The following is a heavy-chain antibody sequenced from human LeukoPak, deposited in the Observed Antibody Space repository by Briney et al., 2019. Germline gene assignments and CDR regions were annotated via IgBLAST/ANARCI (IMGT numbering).Heavy chain of an antibody. D-gene: IGHD6-19*01. CDR2: ISGSGGST. CDR3: AKDRFSSGFSYCFDY. J-gene: IGHJ4*02. Sequence: GGSLRLSCAASGFTFDDYGMSWVRQAPGKGLEWVSAISGSGGSTYYADSVKGRFTISRDNSKNTLYLQMNSLRAEDTAVYYCAKDRFSSGFSYCFDYWGQGTLVTVSS. CDR1: GFTFDDYG. V-gene: IGHV3-23*01.